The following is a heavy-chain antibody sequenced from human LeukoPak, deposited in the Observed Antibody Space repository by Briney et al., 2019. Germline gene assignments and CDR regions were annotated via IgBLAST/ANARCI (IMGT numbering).Heavy chain of an antibody. CDR3: AKDRAYYASGSIIDY. CDR1: GFTFSNYA. V-gene: IGHV3-23*01. J-gene: IGHJ4*02. CDR2: ISGSSGST. Sequence: GGSLRLSCAASGFTFSNYAITWVRQAPGKGLEWISGISGSSGSTYYADSVKGRFTISRGNSKNTLYLQMNSLRAEDTAVYYCAKDRAYYASGSIIDYWGQGTLVTVSS. D-gene: IGHD3-10*01.